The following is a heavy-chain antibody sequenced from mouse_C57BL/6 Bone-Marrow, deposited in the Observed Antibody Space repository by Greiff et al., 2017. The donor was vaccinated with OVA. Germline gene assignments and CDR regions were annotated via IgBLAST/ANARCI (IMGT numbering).Heavy chain of an antibody. CDR3: GLTVPWFAY. Sequence: QVQLQQPGAELVMPGASVKLSCKASGYTFTSYWMHWVKQRPGQGLEWIGDIYPGSGSTNYNEKFKSKATLTVDTSSSTAYMQLSSLTSEDSAVYYCGLTVPWFAYWGQGTLVTVSA. V-gene: IGHV1-55*01. CDR1: GYTFTSYW. CDR2: IYPGSGST. J-gene: IGHJ3*01. D-gene: IGHD4-1*01.